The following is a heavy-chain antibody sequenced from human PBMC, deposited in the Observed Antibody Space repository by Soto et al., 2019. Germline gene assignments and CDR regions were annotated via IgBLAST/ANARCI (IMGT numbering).Heavy chain of an antibody. CDR2: ISGYNGHT. D-gene: IGHD2-15*01. V-gene: IGHV1-18*01. Sequence: QVQLVQSGAEVRKPGASVKVSCKASGYTFTTYGISWVRHAPGQGLEWMGWISGYNGHTRYAQKFQGRVTMTTDTYTSTVYMDLRSLRSDDTAVYYCAREGDMPYYDYGLDVWGQGTTVTVSS. J-gene: IGHJ6*02. CDR3: AREGDMPYYDYGLDV. CDR1: GYTFTTYG.